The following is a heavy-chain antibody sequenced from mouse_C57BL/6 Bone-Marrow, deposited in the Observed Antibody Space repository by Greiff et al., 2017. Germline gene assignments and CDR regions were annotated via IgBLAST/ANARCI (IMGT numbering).Heavy chain of an antibody. CDR3: TNHIFFDY. Sequence: VQLQQSGAELVRPGASVKLSCTASGFNIKDDYMHWVKQRPEQGLEWIGWIDPENGDTEYASKFQGKATITADTSSNTAYLQLSSLTSEDTAVYYYTNHIFFDYCGQGTTLTVSS. CDR2: IDPENGDT. J-gene: IGHJ2*01. V-gene: IGHV14-4*01. CDR1: GFNIKDDY.